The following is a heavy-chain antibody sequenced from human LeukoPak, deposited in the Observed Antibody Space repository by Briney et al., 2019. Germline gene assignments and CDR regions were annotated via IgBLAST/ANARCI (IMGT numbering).Heavy chain of an antibody. Sequence: GGSLRLSCAASGFTFSSYGMQWVRQAPGKGLEWVAIIWYDGSNKYYADSVKGRFTISRDNSKNTLYLQMNSLRAEDMAVYYCATGGAVAGFDYWGQGTLVTVSS. CDR2: IWYDGSNK. CDR3: ATGGAVAGFDY. J-gene: IGHJ4*02. CDR1: GFTFSSYG. V-gene: IGHV3-30*02. D-gene: IGHD6-19*01.